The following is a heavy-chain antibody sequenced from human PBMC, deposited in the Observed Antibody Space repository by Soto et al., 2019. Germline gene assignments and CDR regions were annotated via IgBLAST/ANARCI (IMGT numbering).Heavy chain of an antibody. Sequence: ASVKVSCKVSGYTLTELSMHWVRQAPGKGLEWMGGFDPEDGETIYAQKFQGRVTMTEDTSTDTAYMELSSLRSEDTAVYYCATAPPYYYDSSGFLYYFDYWGQGTLVTVS. V-gene: IGHV1-24*01. CDR2: FDPEDGET. CDR3: ATAPPYYYDSSGFLYYFDY. J-gene: IGHJ4*02. CDR1: GYTLTELS. D-gene: IGHD3-22*01.